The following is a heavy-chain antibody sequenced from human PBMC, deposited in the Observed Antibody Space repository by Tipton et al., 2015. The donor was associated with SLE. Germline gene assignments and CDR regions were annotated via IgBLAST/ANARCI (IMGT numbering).Heavy chain of an antibody. Sequence: TLSLTCNVSGDSISPYYWSWIRQPPGKGLEWIAYVYYSGITKYNPSLKSRVTISLDTSKKQFSLTLTSVTAADTAVYYCARDVTGRTTTDRGTYQYYYYMDFWGKGTTVTVSS. V-gene: IGHV4-59*01. J-gene: IGHJ6*03. D-gene: IGHD3-10*01. CDR1: GDSISPYY. CDR2: VYYSGIT. CDR3: ARDVTGRTTTDRGTYQYYYYMDF.